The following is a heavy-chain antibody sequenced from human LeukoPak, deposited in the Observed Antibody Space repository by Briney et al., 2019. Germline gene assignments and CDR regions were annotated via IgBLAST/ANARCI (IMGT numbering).Heavy chain of an antibody. CDR3: AREIDRDGYNRFFDY. D-gene: IGHD5-24*01. V-gene: IGHV1-3*01. CDR2: INAGNGNT. CDR1: GYTFTTYV. Sequence: ASVKVSCKASGYTFTTYVMHWVRRAPGQRLEWMGWINAGNGNTRYSQKFQGRVTITRDTSASTAFMDLTSLRSEDTAIYYCAREIDRDGYNRFFDYWGQGTLVTVSS. J-gene: IGHJ4*02.